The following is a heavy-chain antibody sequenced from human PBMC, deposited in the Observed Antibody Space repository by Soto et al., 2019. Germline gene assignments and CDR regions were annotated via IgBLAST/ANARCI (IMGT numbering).Heavy chain of an antibody. D-gene: IGHD5-12*01. Sequence: QLQLQESGPGLVKPSETLSLTCTVSGGSISSSTYYWGWIRQPPGKGLEWIGSIYHSGSTYYNPSLKSRVTISVDTSKNQVSLKLNSVTAADTAVYYCARHGSMATMALDYWGQGTLVTVSS. J-gene: IGHJ4*02. CDR1: GGSISSSTYY. CDR2: IYHSGST. V-gene: IGHV4-39*01. CDR3: ARHGSMATMALDY.